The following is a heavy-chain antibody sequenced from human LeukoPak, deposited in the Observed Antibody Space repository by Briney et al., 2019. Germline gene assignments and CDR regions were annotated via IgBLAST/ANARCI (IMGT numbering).Heavy chain of an antibody. D-gene: IGHD3-10*01. Sequence: PSETLSLTCTVSGGSISSYYWSWIRQPPGKGREWGGYIYYSGSTNYNPSLKRGVTISVDTPKNQFSLKLSSVTAADTAVYYCARQGGFGEFAYYYYYMDVWGKGTTVTVSS. J-gene: IGHJ6*03. CDR1: GGSISSYY. CDR3: ARQGGFGEFAYYYYYMDV. V-gene: IGHV4-59*08. CDR2: IYYSGST.